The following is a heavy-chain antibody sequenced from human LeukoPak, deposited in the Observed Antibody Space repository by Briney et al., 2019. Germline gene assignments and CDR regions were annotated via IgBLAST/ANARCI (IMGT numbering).Heavy chain of an antibody. Sequence: PSETLSLTCAVYGGSFSGYYWSWIRQPPGKGLEWIGEINHSGSTNYNPSLKSRVTISVDTSKNQFSLQLNSVTPEDTAVYYCARALWFGDYYYYYYMDVWGKGTTVTVSS. J-gene: IGHJ6*03. CDR1: GGSFSGYY. CDR3: ARALWFGDYYYYYYMDV. CDR2: INHSGST. D-gene: IGHD3-10*01. V-gene: IGHV4-34*01.